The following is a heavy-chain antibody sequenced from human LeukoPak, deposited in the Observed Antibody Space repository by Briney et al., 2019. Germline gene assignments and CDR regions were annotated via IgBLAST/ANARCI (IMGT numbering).Heavy chain of an antibody. V-gene: IGHV1-24*01. D-gene: IGHD3-3*02. CDR3: ATGIFCATTTCPGYGNYYYFMGV. J-gene: IGHJ6*03. Sequence: ASVKVSCKVSGFTLSELSMHRVRQAHGKGLEWVGGFDPKDGEAVYAVRFRGRVILTEDRPSNTAYMDLSSLGADDTAVYYCATGIFCATTTCPGYGNYYYFMGVWGEGTTVTV. CDR2: FDPKDGEA. CDR1: GFTLSELS.